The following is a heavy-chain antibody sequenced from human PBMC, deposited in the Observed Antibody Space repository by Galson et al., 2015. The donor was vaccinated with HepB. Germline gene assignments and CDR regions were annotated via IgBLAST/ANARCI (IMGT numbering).Heavy chain of an antibody. D-gene: IGHD3-10*01. CDR3: AKDPETYGSGHYYFDY. CDR1: GFTFSSYG. J-gene: IGHJ4*02. V-gene: IGHV3-30*18. Sequence: SCAASGFTFSSYGMHWVRQAPGKGLEWVAVISFDGGNKYYADSVKGRFTISRDNSKDTLYLQMNSLRAEDTAVYFCAKDPETYGSGHYYFDYWGQGTLVTVSS. CDR2: ISFDGGNK.